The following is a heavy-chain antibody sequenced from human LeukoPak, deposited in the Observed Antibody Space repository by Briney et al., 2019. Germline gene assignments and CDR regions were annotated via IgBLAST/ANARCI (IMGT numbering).Heavy chain of an antibody. Sequence: SETLSLTCAVYGGSFSGYHWSWIRQPPGKGLEWIGEINHSGSTNYNPSLKSRVTISVDTSKNQFSLKLSSVTAADTAVYYCAREMRRNYYDSSGPSYYYYYYGMDVWGQGTTVTVSS. J-gene: IGHJ6*02. V-gene: IGHV4-34*01. CDR1: GGSFSGYH. CDR2: INHSGST. CDR3: AREMRRNYYDSSGPSYYYYYYGMDV. D-gene: IGHD3-22*01.